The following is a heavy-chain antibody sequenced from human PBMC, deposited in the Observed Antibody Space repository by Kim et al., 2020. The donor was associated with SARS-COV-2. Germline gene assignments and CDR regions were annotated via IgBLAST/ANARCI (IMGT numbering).Heavy chain of an antibody. J-gene: IGHJ4*02. D-gene: IGHD3-10*01. V-gene: IGHV4-59*01. Sequence: SETLSLTCTVSGGSISSYYWSWIRQPPGKGLEWIGYIYYSGSTNYNPSLKSRVTISVDTSKNQFSLKLSSVTAADTAVYYCARGSEEGHPDYYGSGINHDYWGQGTLVSVSS. CDR1: GGSISSYY. CDR2: IYYSGST. CDR3: ARGSEEGHPDYYGSGINHDY.